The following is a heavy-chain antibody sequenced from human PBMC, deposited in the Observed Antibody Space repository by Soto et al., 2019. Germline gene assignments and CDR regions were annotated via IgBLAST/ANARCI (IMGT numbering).Heavy chain of an antibody. CDR3: AREVLDDYSNYPYYYYYYMDV. D-gene: IGHD4-4*01. J-gene: IGHJ6*03. V-gene: IGHV3-7*01. CDR1: GFTFSSYW. Sequence: PGGSLRLSCAASGFTFSSYWMSWVRQAPGKGLEWVANIKQDGSEKYYVDSVKGRFTISRDNAKNSLYLKMNSLRAEDTAVYYCAREVLDDYSNYPYYYYYYMDVWGKGTTVTVSS. CDR2: IKQDGSEK.